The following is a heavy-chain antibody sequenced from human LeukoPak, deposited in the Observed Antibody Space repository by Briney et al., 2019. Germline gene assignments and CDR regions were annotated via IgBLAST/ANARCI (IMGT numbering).Heavy chain of an antibody. CDR3: ARDLASYDFWSGPDY. D-gene: IGHD3-3*01. V-gene: IGHV1-2*02. J-gene: IGHJ4*02. Sequence: ASVKVSCKASGYTFTGYNIHWVRQAPGQGLEWMAWINPNSGYTKYAQKFQGRATLTSDTSISTAYMELSRLRSDDTAVYYCARDLASYDFWSGPDYWGQGTLVTVSS. CDR1: GYTFTGYN. CDR2: INPNSGYT.